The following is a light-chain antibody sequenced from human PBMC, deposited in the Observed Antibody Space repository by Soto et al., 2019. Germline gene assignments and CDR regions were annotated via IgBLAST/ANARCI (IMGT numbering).Light chain of an antibody. CDR1: SSDVGSYNR. V-gene: IGLV2-18*02. CDR3: SSYRSSSTYV. J-gene: IGLJ1*01. CDR2: EVN. Sequence: QSALTQPPSVSGSPGQSVTISCTGTSSDVGSYNRVSWYQQTPGTAPKLMIYEVNNRPSGVPDRFSGSKSGNTASLTISGLQAEDEADYYCSSYRSSSTYVFGTGTKVTLL.